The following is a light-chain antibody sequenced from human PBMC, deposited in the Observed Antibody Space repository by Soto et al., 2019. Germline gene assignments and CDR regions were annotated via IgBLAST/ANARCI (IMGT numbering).Light chain of an antibody. J-gene: IGKJ1*01. V-gene: IGKV3-20*01. CDR2: GAS. CDR1: QSVSNNY. Sequence: ILLAQSPRPLSLSPGERATLSGGASQSVSNNYLAWYQQKPGQAPRLLIYGASNRATGIPDRFSGSGSGTDFTLTISRLEPEDFAVYYCQQYGSSGTFGQGTKVDIK. CDR3: QQYGSSGT.